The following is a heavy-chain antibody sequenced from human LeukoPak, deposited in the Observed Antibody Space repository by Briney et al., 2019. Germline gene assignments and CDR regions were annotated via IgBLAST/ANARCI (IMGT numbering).Heavy chain of an antibody. J-gene: IGHJ4*02. D-gene: IGHD2-2*01. CDR3: ARVRYCSTNRCYDREFDN. CDR1: GGSISNYY. CDR2: IYYSGNT. V-gene: IGHV4-59*01. Sequence: SETLSLTCTVSGGSISNYYWSWIRQPPGKGLEWIGYIYYSGNTNYNPSPKSRVTISVDTSKNQFSLKLNSVTAADTAVYYCARVRYCSTNRCYDREFDNWGQGTLVTVSS.